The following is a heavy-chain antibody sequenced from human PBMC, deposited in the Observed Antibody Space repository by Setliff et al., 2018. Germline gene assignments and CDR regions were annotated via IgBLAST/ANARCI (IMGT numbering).Heavy chain of an antibody. J-gene: IGHJ5*02. CDR2: LIPMFGTP. D-gene: IGHD2-15*01. CDR1: GDSFSNYA. Sequence: SVKVSCKASGDSFSNYAISWVRQAPVQGLEWMGGLIPMFGTPGYAQKFQDRVTITTDESTSTAYMELNSLTSEDTAVYYCARSPALLGIVYLDPWGQGTLVTVSS. V-gene: IGHV1-69*05. CDR3: ARSPALLGIVYLDP.